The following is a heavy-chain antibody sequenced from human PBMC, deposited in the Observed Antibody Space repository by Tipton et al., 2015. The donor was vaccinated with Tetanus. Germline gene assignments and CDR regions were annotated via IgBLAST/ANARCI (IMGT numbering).Heavy chain of an antibody. J-gene: IGHJ4*02. CDR3: ARRGGGSTFDH. D-gene: IGHD1-26*01. CDR1: GGSFSNYF. Sequence: LRLSCAVYGGSFSNYFWRWIRQHPGKGLEWLGYIYYTGNTYYNPSLKSRLTISLDTSKNHFSLRLTSLSAADTAVYFCARRGGGSTFDHWGQGTLVTVSS. V-gene: IGHV4-31*02. CDR2: IYYTGNT.